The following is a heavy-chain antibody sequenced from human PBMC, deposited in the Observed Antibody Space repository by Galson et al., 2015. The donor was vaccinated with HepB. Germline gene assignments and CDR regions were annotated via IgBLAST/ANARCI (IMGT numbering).Heavy chain of an antibody. V-gene: IGHV3-73*01. CDR1: GFTFSGSA. Sequence: SLRLSCAASGFTFSGSAMHWVRQASGKGLEWVGRIRSKANSYATAYAASVKGRFTISRDDSKNTAYLQMNSLKTEDTAVYYCTSRSTNSSGWFDYWGQGTLVTVSS. D-gene: IGHD6-19*01. J-gene: IGHJ4*02. CDR2: IRSKANSYAT. CDR3: TSRSTNSSGWFDY.